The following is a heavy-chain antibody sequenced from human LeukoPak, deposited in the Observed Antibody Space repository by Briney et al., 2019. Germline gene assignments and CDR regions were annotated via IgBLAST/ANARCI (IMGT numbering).Heavy chain of an antibody. CDR1: GFTVSDFY. CDR2: IYNDGQT. CDR3: TRDPDG. J-gene: IGHJ4*02. Sequence: PGGSLRLSCAASGFTVSDFYMSWVRLAPGKGLEWVSVIYNDGQTFHAESVKGRFTLSRVNSKNILYLQMNSLRAEDTAVYYCTRDPDGWGQGTLVTVSA. V-gene: IGHV3-66*01.